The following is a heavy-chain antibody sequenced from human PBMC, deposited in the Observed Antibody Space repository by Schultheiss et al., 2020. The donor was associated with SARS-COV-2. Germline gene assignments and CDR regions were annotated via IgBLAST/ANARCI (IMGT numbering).Heavy chain of an antibody. CDR1: GFPFSSYA. J-gene: IGHJ6*02. V-gene: IGHV3-23*01. CDR3: ARDMVVVVPAANYYYYYGMDV. CDR2: ISGSGGTT. D-gene: IGHD2-2*01. Sequence: GGSLRLSCAASGFPFSSYAMSWVRQAPGKGLEWVSAISGSGGTTYYADSVKGRFTISRDNSKNTLYLQMNSLRAEDTAVYYCARDMVVVVPAANYYYYYGMDVWGQGTTVTVSS.